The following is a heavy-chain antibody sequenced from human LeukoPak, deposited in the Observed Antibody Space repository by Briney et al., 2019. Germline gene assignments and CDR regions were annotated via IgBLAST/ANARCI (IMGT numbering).Heavy chain of an antibody. V-gene: IGHV4-59*01. CDR2: IYYSGST. CDR3: ARDYGDLEADAFDI. Sequence: KTSEILSLTCTVSGGSISSYYWSWIRQPPGKGLEWIGYIYYSGSTNYNPSLKSRVTISVDTSKNQFSLKLSSVTAADTAVYYCARDYGDLEADAFDIWGQGTMVTVSS. J-gene: IGHJ3*02. CDR1: GGSISSYY. D-gene: IGHD4-17*01.